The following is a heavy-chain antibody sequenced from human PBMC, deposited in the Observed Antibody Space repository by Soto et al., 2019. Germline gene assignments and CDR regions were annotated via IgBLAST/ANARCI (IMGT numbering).Heavy chain of an antibody. D-gene: IGHD6-13*01. J-gene: IGHJ4*02. V-gene: IGHV1-46*01. Sequence: QVQLVQSGAEVKKPGASVKVSCKASGYTFTSYYMHWVRQAPGQGLEWMGIINPSGGSTSYAQKFQGRVTMTRDTSTSTVYMELSSLRSEDTAVYYCARVKEGIAAAGTPFDYWGQGTLVTVSS. CDR1: GYTFTSYY. CDR3: ARVKEGIAAAGTPFDY. CDR2: INPSGGST.